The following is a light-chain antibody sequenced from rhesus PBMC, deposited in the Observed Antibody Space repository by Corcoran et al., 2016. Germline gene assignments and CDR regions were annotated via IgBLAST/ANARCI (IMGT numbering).Light chain of an antibody. CDR2: YND. J-gene: IGLJ2*01. CDR1: ISNS. V-gene: IGLV1-60*01. CDR3: ATWVDSLKIGL. Sequence: QSLLTQPPSMSESAGKTVTISCSGTISNSVSWYQQLPGRTPKLLFYYNDQRASGISGRFSASKSGTSASLAISGLQPGDEAVYYCATWVDSLKIGLFGGGTRLTVL.